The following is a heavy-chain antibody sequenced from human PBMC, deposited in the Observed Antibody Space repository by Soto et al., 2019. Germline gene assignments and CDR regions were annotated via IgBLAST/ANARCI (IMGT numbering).Heavy chain of an antibody. CDR3: ARELLVVYGSGYYYGMDV. J-gene: IGHJ6*02. Sequence: ASVKVSCKASGYTFTSYYMHWVRQAPGQGLEWMGIINPSGGSTSYAQKFQGRVTMTRDTSTSTVYMELSSLRSEDTAVYYFARELLVVYGSGYYYGMDVWGQGTTVTVSS. D-gene: IGHD3-10*01. V-gene: IGHV1-46*01. CDR2: INPSGGST. CDR1: GYTFTSYY.